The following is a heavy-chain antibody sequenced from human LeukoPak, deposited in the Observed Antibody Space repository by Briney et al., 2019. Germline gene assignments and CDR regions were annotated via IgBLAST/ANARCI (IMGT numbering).Heavy chain of an antibody. CDR3: ARGWGKSYYDILTGYYTPNWFDP. D-gene: IGHD3-9*01. V-gene: IGHV4-39*01. CDR1: GGSISSSSYY. CDR2: IYYSGST. J-gene: IGHJ5*02. Sequence: SETLSLTCTVSGGSISSSSYYWGWIRQPPGKGLEWIGSIYYSGSTYYNPSLKSRVTISVDTSKNQFSLKLSSVTAADTAVYYCARGWGKSYYDILTGYYTPNWFDPWGQGTLVTVSS.